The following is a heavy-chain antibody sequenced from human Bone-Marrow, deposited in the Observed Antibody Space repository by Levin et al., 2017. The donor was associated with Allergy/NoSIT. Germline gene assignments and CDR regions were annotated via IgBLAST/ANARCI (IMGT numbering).Heavy chain of an antibody. CDR2: IYYSGST. D-gene: IGHD6-13*01. Sequence: SETLSLTCTVSGGSISSYYWSWIRQPPGKGLEWIGYIYYSGSTNYNPSLKSLVTISVDTSKNQFSLELSSVTAADTAVYYCARGDEAAAGTDWYFDLWGRGTLVTVSS. CDR1: GGSISSYY. V-gene: IGHV4-59*01. J-gene: IGHJ2*01. CDR3: ARGDEAAAGTDWYFDL.